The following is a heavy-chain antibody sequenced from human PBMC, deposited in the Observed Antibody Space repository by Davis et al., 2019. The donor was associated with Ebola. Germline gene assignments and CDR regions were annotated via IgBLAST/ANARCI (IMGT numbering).Heavy chain of an antibody. CDR2: ISYDGSNK. CDR1: GFTFSSYA. CDR3: ARGAYLDYYYYGMDV. V-gene: IGHV3-30-3*01. J-gene: IGHJ6*02. D-gene: IGHD2-21*01. Sequence: GESLKISCAASGFTFSSYAMHWVRQAPGKGLEWVAVISYDGSNKYYADSVKGRFTISRDNSKNTLYLQMNSLRAEDTAVYYCARGAYLDYYYYGMDVWGQGTTVTVSS.